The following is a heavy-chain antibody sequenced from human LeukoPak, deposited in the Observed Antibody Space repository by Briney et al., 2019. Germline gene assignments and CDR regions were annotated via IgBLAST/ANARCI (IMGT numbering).Heavy chain of an antibody. J-gene: IGHJ5*02. CDR1: GYTFTGYY. CDR3: AREVDWIQQEVYNWFDP. CDR2: INPNSGGT. D-gene: IGHD5-18*01. Sequence: GASVKVSCKASGYTFTGYYMHWVRQAPGQGLEWMGWINPNSGGTNYAQKFQGRVTMTRDTSISTAYMELSRLRSDDTAVYYCAREVDWIQQEVYNWFDPWGQGTLVTVSS. V-gene: IGHV1-2*02.